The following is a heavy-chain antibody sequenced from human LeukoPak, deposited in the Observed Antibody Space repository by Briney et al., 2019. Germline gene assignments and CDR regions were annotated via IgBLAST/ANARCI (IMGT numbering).Heavy chain of an antibody. J-gene: IGHJ6*03. CDR3: ARLPLRYFDWSMDV. CDR1: GVPISSYY. Sequence: TSETLSLTCTVSGVPISSYYWSWIRQPPGKGLEWMGYIYYSGSTHYNLSLKSRVTISVDTYEKDFSLKLSSVTAADTGVYYCARLPLRYFDWSMDVWGKGTTVTIS. CDR2: IYYSGST. D-gene: IGHD3-9*01. V-gene: IGHV4-59*01.